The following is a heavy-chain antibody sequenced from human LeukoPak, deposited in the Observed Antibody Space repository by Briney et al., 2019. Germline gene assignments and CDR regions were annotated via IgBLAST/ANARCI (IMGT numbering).Heavy chain of an antibody. V-gene: IGHV3-48*02. D-gene: IGHD6-25*01. CDR3: ARGASRHGHLFDY. J-gene: IGHJ4*02. CDR1: GYTFSSYD. CDR2: ISSSTI. Sequence: GGSLRLSCAASGYTFSSYDMNWVRQAPGQGLERISYISSSTISYADSVKGRFTVSRDNAKNSLYLQMNSLRDEDAAVYFCARGASRHGHLFDYWGQGTLVTVSS.